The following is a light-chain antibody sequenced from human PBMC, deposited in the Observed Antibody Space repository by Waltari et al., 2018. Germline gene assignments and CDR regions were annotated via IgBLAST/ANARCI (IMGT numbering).Light chain of an antibody. J-gene: IGKJ5*01. Sequence: DIQMTQSPSSLSASVGDRVTIPCQASQDISNYLHWYQQKPGKAPKLLLYDASNLETGVPSRFSGSGSGTDFTFTISSLQPEDIATYYCQQYDNLPITFGQGTRLEIK. CDR2: DAS. CDR3: QQYDNLPIT. V-gene: IGKV1-33*01. CDR1: QDISNY.